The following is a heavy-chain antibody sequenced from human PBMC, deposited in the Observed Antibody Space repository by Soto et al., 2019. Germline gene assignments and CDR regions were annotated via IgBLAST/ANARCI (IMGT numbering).Heavy chain of an antibody. CDR3: AKDHRSKSDYGGNSKSFDY. D-gene: IGHD4-17*01. CDR1: GFTFSSYA. V-gene: IGHV3-23*01. Sequence: PWGSLRLSCAASGFTFSSYAMSWVRQAPGKGLEWVSAISGSGGSTYYADSVKGRFTISRDNSKNTLYLQMNSLRAEDTAVYYCAKDHRSKSDYGGNSKSFDYWGQGTLVTVSS. CDR2: ISGSGGST. J-gene: IGHJ4*02.